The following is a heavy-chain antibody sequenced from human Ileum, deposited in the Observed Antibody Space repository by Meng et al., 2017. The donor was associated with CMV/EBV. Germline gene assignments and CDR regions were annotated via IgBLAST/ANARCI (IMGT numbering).Heavy chain of an antibody. J-gene: IGHJ5*02. CDR3: ARDRSSSWYKDWFAP. V-gene: IGHV4-4*07. Sequence: QVQLQESGPGLVKPSETLSLTCIVSGGSINNYYWSWIRQSAEKGLEWIGRIYAKGNTNYNPSLQSRVTMSVDTSKNQFSLKLSSVTAADTAVYYCARDRSSSWYKDWFAPWGQGTLVTVSS. CDR2: IYAKGNT. CDR1: GGSINNYY. D-gene: IGHD6-13*01.